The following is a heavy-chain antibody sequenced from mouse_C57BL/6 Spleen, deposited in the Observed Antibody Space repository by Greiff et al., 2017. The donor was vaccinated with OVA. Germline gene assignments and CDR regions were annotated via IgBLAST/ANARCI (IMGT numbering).Heavy chain of an antibody. Sequence: QVQLKQPGAELVMPGASVKLSCKASGYTFTSYWMHWVKQRPGQGLEWIGEIDPSDSYTNYNQKFKGKSTLTVDKSSSTAYMQLSSLTSEDSAVYYCARVLGDCYFDYWGQGTTLTVSS. CDR1: GYTFTSYW. V-gene: IGHV1-69*01. J-gene: IGHJ2*01. CDR3: ARVLGDCYFDY. CDR2: IDPSDSYT. D-gene: IGHD3-3*01.